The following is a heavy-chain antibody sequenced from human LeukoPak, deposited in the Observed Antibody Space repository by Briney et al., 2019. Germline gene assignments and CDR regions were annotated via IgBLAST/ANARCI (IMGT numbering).Heavy chain of an antibody. J-gene: IGHJ4*02. CDR1: GGSLSSYY. CDR3: ARHYAGDGVLDY. D-gene: IGHD3-16*01. CDR2: IYYSGST. V-gene: IGHV4-59*08. Sequence: PSETLSLTCTVSGGSLSSYYWSWIRQPPGKGLEWIGYIYYSGSTNYNPSLKSRVTISVDTSKNQFSLKLSSVTAADTAVYYCARHYAGDGVLDYWGQGTLVTVSS.